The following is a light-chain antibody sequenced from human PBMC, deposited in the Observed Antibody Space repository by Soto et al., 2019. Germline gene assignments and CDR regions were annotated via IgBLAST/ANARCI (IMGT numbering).Light chain of an antibody. V-gene: IGKV3-11*01. CDR2: DAS. CDR3: QHRSSWPLT. J-gene: IGKJ4*01. Sequence: EIVLTQSPATLSLSPGERATLSCRASQSVSSSLAWYQQKPGQAPRLLIYDASNRATDIPARFSGSGSGTDFTLTISSLEPEDFAVYYCQHRSSWPLTFGGGTKVEIK. CDR1: QSVSSS.